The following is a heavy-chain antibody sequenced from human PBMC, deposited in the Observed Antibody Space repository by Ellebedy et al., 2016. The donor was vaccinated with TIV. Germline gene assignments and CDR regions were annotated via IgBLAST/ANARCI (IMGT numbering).Heavy chain of an antibody. CDR3: ATNPGIEMSGHWSLVL. CDR2: NNTANQII. J-gene: IGHJ2*01. CDR1: GYTFTNYA. Sequence: AALVKVSCKASGYTFTNYAMHWVRQAPGRRLEWMGWNNTANQIIKYSLKFQGRLTLSRDTSTSTAYMELGSLTSEDTAVYYCATNPGIEMSGHWSLVLWGRGTPVTVSS. V-gene: IGHV1-3*04. D-gene: IGHD5-24*01.